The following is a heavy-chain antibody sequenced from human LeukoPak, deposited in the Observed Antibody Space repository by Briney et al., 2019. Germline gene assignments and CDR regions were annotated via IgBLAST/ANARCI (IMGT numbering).Heavy chain of an antibody. Sequence: GGSLRLSCAASGFTFNNYAMSWVRQAPGKGLEWVSPISGSGSITYYADSVKGRFTISRDNSKNTLYLQMNSLRAEDTAVYYCAKSVRGYTYYFDCWGQGTLVTAST. CDR2: ISGSGSIT. V-gene: IGHV3-23*01. CDR1: GFTFNNYA. J-gene: IGHJ4*02. D-gene: IGHD5-12*01. CDR3: AKSVRGYTYYFDC.